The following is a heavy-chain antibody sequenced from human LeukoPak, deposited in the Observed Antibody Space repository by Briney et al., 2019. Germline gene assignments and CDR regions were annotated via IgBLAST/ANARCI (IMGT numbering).Heavy chain of an antibody. CDR2: ISWSSGII. V-gene: IGHV3-9*01. J-gene: IGHJ3*02. Sequence: PTGGSLRLSCAASGFTFDDHGMHWVRQAPGKGLEWVSGISWSSGIIGYADSVRGRFTISRDNAKNSLYLQMDSLRAEDTALYYCAKDTGRPTDAITMEDNAFDIWGQGTMVTVSS. CDR3: AKDTGRPTDAITMEDNAFDI. D-gene: IGHD3-3*01. CDR1: GFTFDDHG.